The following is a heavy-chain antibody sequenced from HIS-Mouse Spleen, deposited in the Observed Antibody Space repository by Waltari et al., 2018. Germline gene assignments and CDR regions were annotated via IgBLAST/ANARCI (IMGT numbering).Heavy chain of an antibody. D-gene: IGHD6-13*01. CDR1: GRSISSSSSH. CDR2: IYYSGST. CDR3: AREIPYSSSWYDWYFDL. Sequence: QLQLQESGPGLVKPSETLSLTCTVSGRSISSSSSHGCWIRQPPGKGLEWIGSIYYSGSTYYNPSLQSRVTISVDTSKNQFSLKLSSVTAADTAVYYCAREIPYSSSWYDWYFDLWGRGTLVTVSS. J-gene: IGHJ2*01. V-gene: IGHV4-39*07.